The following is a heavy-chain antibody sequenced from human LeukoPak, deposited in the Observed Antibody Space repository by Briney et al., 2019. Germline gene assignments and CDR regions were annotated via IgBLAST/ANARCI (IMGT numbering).Heavy chain of an antibody. V-gene: IGHV3-11*01. D-gene: IGHD1-26*01. CDR1: GFTFSDYY. CDR3: ARDLSLGGATYYFDY. J-gene: IGHJ4*02. Sequence: PGGSLRLSCAASGFTFSDYYMSWIRQAPGKGLEWVSYISSSGSTIYYADSVKGRFTISRDNAKNSLYLQMNSLRAEDTAVYYCARDLSLGGATYYFDYWGQGTLVTVSS. CDR2: ISSSGSTI.